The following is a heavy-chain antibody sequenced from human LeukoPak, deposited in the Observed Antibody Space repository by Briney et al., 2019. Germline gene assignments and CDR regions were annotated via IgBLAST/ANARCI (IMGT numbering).Heavy chain of an antibody. CDR2: IKQDGSEK. Sequence: PGGSLRLSCAASGFTFSSSWMTWVRQAPGKELEWVANIKQDGSEKYYVDSVKGRFTISRDNTKNSLYLQMNGLRAEDTAVYYCVRHQGTTFDYWGQGTLVTVSS. CDR3: VRHQGTTFDY. CDR1: GFTFSSSW. V-gene: IGHV3-7*01. D-gene: IGHD1-1*01. J-gene: IGHJ4*02.